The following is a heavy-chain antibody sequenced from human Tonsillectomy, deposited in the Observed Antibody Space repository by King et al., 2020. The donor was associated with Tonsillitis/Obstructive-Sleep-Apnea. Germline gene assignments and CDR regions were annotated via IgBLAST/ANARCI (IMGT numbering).Heavy chain of an antibody. V-gene: IGHV4-34*01. CDR1: GGSFSGYY. Sequence: VQLQQWGAGLLKPSETLSLTCAVYGGSFSGYYWSWIRQPPGKGLEWIGEINHSGSTNYNPSLKSRVTISRDTSKNQFSLELRPVTAAATAVYYCAREGSMIQGVITWFDPWGQGTLVTVSS. CDR3: AREGSMIQGVITWFDP. CDR2: INHSGST. D-gene: IGHD3-10*01. J-gene: IGHJ5*02.